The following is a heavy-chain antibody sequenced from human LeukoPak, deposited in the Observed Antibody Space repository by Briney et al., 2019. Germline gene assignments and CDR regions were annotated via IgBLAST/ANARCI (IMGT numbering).Heavy chain of an antibody. CDR1: GGSFSGYY. CDR3: ARGEKYYYGLNWFDP. D-gene: IGHD3-10*01. V-gene: IGHV4-34*01. J-gene: IGHJ5*02. Sequence: SETLSLTCAVNGGSFSGYYWSWIRQPPGKGLEWIGEINHSGSTNYNPSLKSRVTISVDTSKNQFSLKLSSVTAADTAVYYCARGEKYYYGLNWFDPWGQGTLVTVSS. CDR2: INHSGST.